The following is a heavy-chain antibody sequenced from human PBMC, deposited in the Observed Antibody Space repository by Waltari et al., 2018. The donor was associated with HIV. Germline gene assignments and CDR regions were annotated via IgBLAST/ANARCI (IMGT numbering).Heavy chain of an antibody. CDR3: ARDFSYDVLTQRDYFDN. CDR1: GFLFSDYY. Sequence: QVHLVESGGGLVKPGGSLRLSCAASGFLFSDYYMSWIRQAPGKWLDWISYISFGGHNVFYSDSVKGRFTISRDNANNSLYLQMNSLRAEDTAVYYCARDFSYDVLTQRDYFDNWGQGTLVTVSS. CDR2: ISFGGHNV. D-gene: IGHD3-9*01. J-gene: IGHJ4*02. V-gene: IGHV3-11*04.